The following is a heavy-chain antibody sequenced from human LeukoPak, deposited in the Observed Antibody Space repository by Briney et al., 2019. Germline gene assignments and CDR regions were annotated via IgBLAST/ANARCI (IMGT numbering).Heavy chain of an antibody. D-gene: IGHD3-22*01. J-gene: IGHJ1*01. CDR2: ISGSGGST. Sequence: GGSLRLSCAASGFTFSSYAMSWVRQAPGKGLEWVSAISGSGGSTYYADSVKGRFTISRDNSKNTLHLQMNSLRAEDTAVYYCAKDLVSYYDSSGYYFAEYFQHWGQGTLVTVSS. V-gene: IGHV3-23*01. CDR1: GFTFSSYA. CDR3: AKDLVSYYDSSGYYFAEYFQH.